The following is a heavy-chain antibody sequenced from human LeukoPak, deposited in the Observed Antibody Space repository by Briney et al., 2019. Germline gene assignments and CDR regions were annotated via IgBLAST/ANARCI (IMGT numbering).Heavy chain of an antibody. V-gene: IGHV1-2*02. CDR1: GYTFTGYY. Sequence: VASVKVSCKASGYTFTGYYMHWVRQAPGQGLEWMGWINPNSGGTNYAQKLQGRVTMTTDTSTSTAYMELRSLRSDDTAVYYCAREPWIQLWPYHDAFDIWGQGTMVTVSS. D-gene: IGHD5-18*01. CDR3: AREPWIQLWPYHDAFDI. CDR2: INPNSGGT. J-gene: IGHJ3*02.